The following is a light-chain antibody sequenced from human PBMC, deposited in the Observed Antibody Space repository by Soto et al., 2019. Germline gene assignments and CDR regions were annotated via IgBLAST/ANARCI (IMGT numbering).Light chain of an antibody. J-gene: IGKJ1*01. CDR3: QQYGSSGWT. CDR1: QSVSSSY. V-gene: IGKV3-20*01. Sequence: EIVLTQSPGTLSLSPGERATLSGRASQSVSSSYLAWYQQKPGQAPRLLIYGASSRDTGIPDRFSGSGSGTDFTLTISRLEPEDFAVYYCQQYGSSGWTFGQGTKVEIK. CDR2: GAS.